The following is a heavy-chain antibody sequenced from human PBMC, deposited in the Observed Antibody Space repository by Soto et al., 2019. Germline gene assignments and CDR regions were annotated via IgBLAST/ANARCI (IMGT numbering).Heavy chain of an antibody. D-gene: IGHD6-13*01. CDR2: VNTYNGNP. CDR1: GYTFTNYA. Sequence: QVKLVQSGVEVKKPGASVKVSCKASGYTFTNYAISWVRQAPGRGLEWMGWVNTYNGNPNYAQIFQGRVTMTTDTSTGTAYMELRSLKSDDSAVYYCARYSQYSTSWQRFDSWGQGTLVTVSS. J-gene: IGHJ4*02. V-gene: IGHV1-18*01. CDR3: ARYSQYSTSWQRFDS.